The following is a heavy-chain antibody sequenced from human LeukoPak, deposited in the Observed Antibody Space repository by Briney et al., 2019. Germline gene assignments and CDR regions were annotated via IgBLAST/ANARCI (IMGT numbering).Heavy chain of an antibody. J-gene: IGHJ6*02. CDR3: ARVERVSGVVIIPDFSVGMDV. CDR2: ISAYKGNT. Sequence: SVPVSCQASGCTFPRYGFCWVRQAPAQRLEWMGWISAYKGNTNYAQKLQGRVTMTTDTSTSTAYMELRSLRSDDTAVDYCARVERVSGVVIIPDFSVGMDVWGQRATVTV. CDR1: GCTFPRYG. D-gene: IGHD3-3*01. V-gene: IGHV1-18*01.